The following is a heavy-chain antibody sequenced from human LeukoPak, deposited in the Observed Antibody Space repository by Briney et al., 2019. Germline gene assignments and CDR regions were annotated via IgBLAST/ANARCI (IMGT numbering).Heavy chain of an antibody. CDR1: GYRFSRYG. CDR2: VSVFSGDT. V-gene: IGHV1-18*01. Sequence: ASVKVSCKASGYRFSRYGISWVRQAPGQGPEWVGWVSVFSGDTKYAQKFQGRVTVTTEISTDTAYMELSSLRSDDTGVYYCARGHGYYYYMDVWGQGTTVTVSS. J-gene: IGHJ6*03. D-gene: IGHD3-3*01. CDR3: ARGHGYYYYMDV.